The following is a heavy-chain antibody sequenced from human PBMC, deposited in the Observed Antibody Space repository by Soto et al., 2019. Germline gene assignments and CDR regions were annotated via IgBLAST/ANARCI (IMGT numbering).Heavy chain of an antibody. V-gene: IGHV1-2*04. CDR3: ARDRPTVTTGYYYYGMDV. Sequence: ASVKVSCKASGYSFTGYYMHWVRQAPGQGLEWMGWINPNSGGTNYAQKFQGWVTMTRDTSISTAYMELSRLRSDDTAVYYCARDRPTVTTGYYYYGMDVWGQGTTVTVSS. CDR1: GYSFTGYY. J-gene: IGHJ6*02. CDR2: INPNSGGT. D-gene: IGHD4-4*01.